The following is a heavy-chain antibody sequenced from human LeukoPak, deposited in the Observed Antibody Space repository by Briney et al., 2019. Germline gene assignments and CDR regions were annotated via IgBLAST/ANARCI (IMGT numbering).Heavy chain of an antibody. Sequence: SETLSLTCTVSGGSISSYYWSWIRQPPGKGLEWIGYIYYSGSTNYNPSLKSRVTISVDTSKNQFSLELSSVTAADTAVYYCAGRDYYGSGSYYKAVDYWGQGTLVTVSS. CDR2: IYYSGST. J-gene: IGHJ4*02. V-gene: IGHV4-59*01. CDR3: AGRDYYGSGSYYKAVDY. CDR1: GGSISSYY. D-gene: IGHD3-10*01.